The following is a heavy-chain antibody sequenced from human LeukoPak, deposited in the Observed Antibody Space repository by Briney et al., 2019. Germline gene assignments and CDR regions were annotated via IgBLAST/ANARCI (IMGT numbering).Heavy chain of an antibody. J-gene: IGHJ4*02. D-gene: IGHD3-10*01. CDR2: ISKSSTYI. Sequence: GGSLRLSCAASGFTFTTYSMNWVRQAPGKGLEWVSSISKSSTYIYYADSVKGRFTISRDNAKNSLYLQMNSLRAEDTAVYYCAKDRPSSVIWFGELSGVYWGQGTLVTVSS. V-gene: IGHV3-21*04. CDR3: AKDRPSSVIWFGELSGVY. CDR1: GFTFTTYS.